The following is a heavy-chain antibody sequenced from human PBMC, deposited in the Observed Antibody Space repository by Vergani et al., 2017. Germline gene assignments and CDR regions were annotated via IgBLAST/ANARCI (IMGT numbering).Heavy chain of an antibody. CDR1: GFRFSSYG. CDR3: AKELGGCNSISCSYYMDV. CDR2: IWYDGSNK. D-gene: IGHD2/OR15-2a*01. Sequence: QVQLVESGGGVVQPGRSLRLSCAASGFRFSSYGMNWVRQAPGKGLEWVAVIWYDGSNKYYADSVKGRFTISRDNSQNTVNLQMNSLRVDDTAGYYCAKELGGCNSISCSYYMDVWGKGTTVTV. J-gene: IGHJ6*03. V-gene: IGHV3-33*06.